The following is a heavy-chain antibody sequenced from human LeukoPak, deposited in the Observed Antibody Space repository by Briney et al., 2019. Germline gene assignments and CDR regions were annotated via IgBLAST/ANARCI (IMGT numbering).Heavy chain of an antibody. J-gene: IGHJ4*02. CDR1: GFTFYDYA. CDR3: AKGVGATTLYYFDY. Sequence: GGSLRLSCAASGFTFYDYAMHWVRQAPGKGLEWVSGISWNSGSIGYADSVKGRFTISRDNAKNSLYLQMNSLRAEDMALYYCAKGVGATTLYYFDYWGQGTLVTVSS. CDR2: ISWNSGSI. V-gene: IGHV3-9*03. D-gene: IGHD1-26*01.